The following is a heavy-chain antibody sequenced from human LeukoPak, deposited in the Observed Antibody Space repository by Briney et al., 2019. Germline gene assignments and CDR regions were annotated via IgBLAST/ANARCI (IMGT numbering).Heavy chain of an antibody. CDR2: IYTSGST. D-gene: IGHD6-13*01. CDR3: ARDRFGYSSSWYEPVYWYFDL. V-gene: IGHV4-4*07. CDR1: GGSISSYY. Sequence: SETLSLTCTVSGGSISSYYWSWIRQPARKGLEWIGRIYTSGSTNYNPSLKSPVTMSVDTSKNQFSLKLSSVTAADTAVYYCARDRFGYSSSWYEPVYWYFDLWGRGTLVTVSS. J-gene: IGHJ2*01.